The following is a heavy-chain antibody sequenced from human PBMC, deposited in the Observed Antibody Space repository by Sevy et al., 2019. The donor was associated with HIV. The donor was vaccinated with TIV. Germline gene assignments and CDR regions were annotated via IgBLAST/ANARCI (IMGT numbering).Heavy chain of an antibody. J-gene: IGHJ6*02. Sequence: GGSLRLSCAASGFTFSSYWMHWVRQAPGKGLVWVSRINSDGSSTSYADSVKGRFTISRDNAKNTLYLQMNSLRAEDTAVYYCARDPGAVTTSLLYSGMDVWGQGTTVTVSS. CDR1: GFTFSSYW. CDR3: ARDPGAVTTSLLYSGMDV. CDR2: INSDGSST. D-gene: IGHD4-17*01. V-gene: IGHV3-74*01.